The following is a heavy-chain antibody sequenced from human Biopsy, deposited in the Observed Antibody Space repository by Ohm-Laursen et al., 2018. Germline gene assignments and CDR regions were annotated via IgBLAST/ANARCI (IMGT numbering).Heavy chain of an antibody. CDR2: ISSSGATI. CDR1: GFTFSDHH. V-gene: IGHV3-11*01. CDR3: ARARDDFVVVPAAFFDF. J-gene: IGHJ4*02. Sequence: SLRLSCAASGFTFSDHHKAWVRQAPGKGLEWLSYISSSGATIKYADSVKGRFTISRDNAKNSLYLRMNSLRAEDTAVYFCARARDDFVVVPAAFFDFWGQGTLVTVSS. D-gene: IGHD2-15*01.